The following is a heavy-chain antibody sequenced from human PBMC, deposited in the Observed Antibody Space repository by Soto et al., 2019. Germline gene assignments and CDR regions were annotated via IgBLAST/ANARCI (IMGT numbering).Heavy chain of an antibody. D-gene: IGHD2-15*01. CDR1: GYSFTSYW. Sequence: EFVKMSFKGSGYSFTSYWIGWVRQIPGKGLEWMGIIYPGDSDTRYSPSFQGQVTISADKSISTAYLQWSSLKASDTAMYYCARQEGRYCSGGSCYYGMDVWGQGTTVTVS. CDR3: ARQEGRYCSGGSCYYGMDV. CDR2: IYPGDSDT. J-gene: IGHJ6*02. V-gene: IGHV5-51*01.